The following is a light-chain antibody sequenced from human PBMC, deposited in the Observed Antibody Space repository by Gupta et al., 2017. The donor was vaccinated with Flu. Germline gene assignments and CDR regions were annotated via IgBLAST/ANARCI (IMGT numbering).Light chain of an antibody. CDR3: HVWASTSDQWV. Sequence: SYVLTQPPSVSVAPGQTARITCGRSNIGSKSGHWYQRKQGQAPVLVVDDESVRRSGIPDRVACFNSENTATPTLSIVEAGDEADDDCHVWASTSDQWVFGGGTKLTVL. CDR1: NIGSKS. CDR2: DES. J-gene: IGLJ2*01. V-gene: IGLV3-21*02.